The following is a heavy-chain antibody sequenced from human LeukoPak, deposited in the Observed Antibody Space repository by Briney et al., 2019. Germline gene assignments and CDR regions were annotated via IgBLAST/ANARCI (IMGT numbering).Heavy chain of an antibody. CDR1: GFTFSSYG. J-gene: IGHJ5*02. CDR3: ARAIHYGSGSYCFDP. CDR2: IWYDGSNK. Sequence: PGRSLRLSCAASGFTFSSYGMHWVRQAPGKGLEWVAVIWYDGSNKYYADSVKGRFTISRDNSKNTLYLQMNSLRAEDTAVYYCARAIHYGSGSYCFDPWGQGTLVTVSS. D-gene: IGHD3-10*01. V-gene: IGHV3-33*01.